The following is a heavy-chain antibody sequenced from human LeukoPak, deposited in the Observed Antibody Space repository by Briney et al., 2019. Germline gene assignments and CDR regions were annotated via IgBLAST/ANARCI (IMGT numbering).Heavy chain of an antibody. CDR2: IWYDGSNK. Sequence: LRLSXXASXXTXXSYGMHRVRQAXGXGLEWVAGIWYDGSNKYYADSVKGRFPISRDNSKNPLYLQMNSLRAEDTAVYYCARDGVVGATIFDYWGQGTLVTVSS. CDR1: XXTXXSYG. J-gene: IGHJ4*02. V-gene: IGHV3-33*01. D-gene: IGHD1-26*01. CDR3: ARDGVVGATIFDY.